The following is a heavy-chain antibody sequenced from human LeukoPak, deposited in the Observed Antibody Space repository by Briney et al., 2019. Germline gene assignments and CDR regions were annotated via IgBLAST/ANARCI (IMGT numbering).Heavy chain of an antibody. Sequence: PSETLSLTCTVSGGSISGSSYYWGWIRQPPGKGLEWIGSIYYSGSTYYNPSLKSRVTISVDTSKNQFSLKLSSVTAADTAVYYCARSYNINWTTMGYWGQGTLVTVSS. CDR2: IYYSGST. CDR3: ARSYNINWTTMGY. CDR1: GGSISGSSYY. J-gene: IGHJ4*02. D-gene: IGHD1-1*01. V-gene: IGHV4-39*07.